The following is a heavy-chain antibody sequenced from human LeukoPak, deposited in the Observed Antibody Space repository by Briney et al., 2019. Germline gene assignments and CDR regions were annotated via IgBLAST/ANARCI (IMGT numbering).Heavy chain of an antibody. CDR2: ISAYNGNT. Sequence: GASVKVSCKASGYTFTSYGISWVRQAPGQGLEWMGWISAYNGNTNYAQKLQGRVTMTTDTSTSTAYMELRSLRSDDTAVYYCARDLAIAAAGKGSPYWGQGTLVTVSS. V-gene: IGHV1-18*01. CDR1: GYTFTSYG. D-gene: IGHD6-13*01. J-gene: IGHJ4*02. CDR3: ARDLAIAAAGKGSPY.